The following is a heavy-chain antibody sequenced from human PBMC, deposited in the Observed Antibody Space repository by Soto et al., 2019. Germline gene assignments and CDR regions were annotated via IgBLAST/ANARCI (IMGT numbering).Heavy chain of an antibody. CDR1: GFVFGNYA. D-gene: IGHD4-17*01. J-gene: IGHJ4*02. CDR3: ARDPVPGAPDYFDR. CDR2: IGHDGVNK. Sequence: QVRLVESGGGVVQPGRSLRLSCAASGFVFGNYAMHWVRQAPGKGPEWVTVIGHDGVNKFYADSVRGRFTISRDDSKNTLYLEMNSLRVEDSDVYYCARDPVPGAPDYFDRCGQGTLVTVSS. V-gene: IGHV3-30*04.